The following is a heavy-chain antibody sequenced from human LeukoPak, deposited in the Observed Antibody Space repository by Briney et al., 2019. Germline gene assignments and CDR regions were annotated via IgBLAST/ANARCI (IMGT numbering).Heavy chain of an antibody. CDR2: IKQDGSDR. V-gene: IGHV3-7*03. J-gene: IGHJ4*02. Sequence: GGSLRLSCAASGFTFRNYWMSWVRQAPGTGLEWVANIKQDGSDRNYVTSVRGRFTISRDNAESSLFLQMNSLRAEDTAVYYCVRNLGVAGTCFDSWGRGTLVTVSS. CDR3: VRNLGVAGTCFDS. D-gene: IGHD6-19*01. CDR1: GFTFRNYW.